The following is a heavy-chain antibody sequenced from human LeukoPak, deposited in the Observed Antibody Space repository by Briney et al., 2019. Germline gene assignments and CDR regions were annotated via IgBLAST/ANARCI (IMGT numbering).Heavy chain of an antibody. CDR3: ARGKEASGVYPQGRDAFDV. J-gene: IGHJ3*01. Sequence: SQTLSLTCAVSGGSITSGTYSRGWIRQPPGKGLEWIGYIYQSGNTYYDPFLKSRVTISIDRANNLFSLNLRSVTAADTAVYYCARGKEASGVYPQGRDAFDVWGQGTMVTVSS. D-gene: IGHD2-8*01. V-gene: IGHV4-30-2*01. CDR2: IYQSGNT. CDR1: GGSITSGTYS.